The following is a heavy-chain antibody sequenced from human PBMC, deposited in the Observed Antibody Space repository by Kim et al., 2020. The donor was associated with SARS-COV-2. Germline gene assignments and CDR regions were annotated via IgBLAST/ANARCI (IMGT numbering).Heavy chain of an antibody. CDR3: ARKTVGQQQLTLDH. J-gene: IGHJ4*02. CDR2: INPKSGGT. V-gene: IGHV1-2*02. D-gene: IGHD6-13*01. Sequence: ASVKVSCKASGYSFTDFYVNWVRQTPGQGLEWVGWINPKSGGTNYAERFKGSVTMTRDTSINTAYLDVRRLGSDDTAVYYCARKTVGQQQLTLDHWGQGTRVTVSA. CDR1: GYSFTDFY.